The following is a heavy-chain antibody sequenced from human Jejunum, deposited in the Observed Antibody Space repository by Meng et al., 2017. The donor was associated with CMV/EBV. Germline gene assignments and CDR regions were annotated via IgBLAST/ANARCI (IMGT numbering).Heavy chain of an antibody. CDR2: MNPNSGNT. CDR1: GYTFNSYE. CDR3: ARDLSGTYVGGWFDP. V-gene: IGHV1-8*03. Sequence: SGYTFNSYEINWLRQATGHGLEWMGWMNPNSGNTGDAQKFQGRVTITRNTSINTAYMELSSLRSEDTAIYYCARDLSGTYVGGWFDPWGQGTLVTVSS. D-gene: IGHD1-26*01. J-gene: IGHJ5*02.